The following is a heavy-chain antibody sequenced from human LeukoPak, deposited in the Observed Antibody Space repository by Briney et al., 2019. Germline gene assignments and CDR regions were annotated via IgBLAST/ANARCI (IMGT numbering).Heavy chain of an antibody. J-gene: IGHJ3*02. V-gene: IGHV4-59*01. CDR1: GGSISNYY. Sequence: SETLSLTCTVSGGSISNYYWSWIRKPPGKGLEWIGYISNSGSTNYNPSLESRVTISVDTSKNQLSLKLSSVTAADTAVYHCVRLQPNTGEWAFDIWGQGTMVSVSS. CDR2: ISNSGST. CDR3: VRLQPNTGEWAFDI. D-gene: IGHD1-1*01.